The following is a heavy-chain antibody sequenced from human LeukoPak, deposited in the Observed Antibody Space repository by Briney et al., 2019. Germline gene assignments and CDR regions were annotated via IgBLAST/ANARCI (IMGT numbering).Heavy chain of an antibody. J-gene: IGHJ4*02. CDR2: IIPILGIA. V-gene: IGHV1-69*04. D-gene: IGHD3-9*01. Sequence: SVKVSCKASGGTFSSYAISWVRQAPGQGLEWMGRIIPILGIANYAQKFQGRVTITADKSTSTAYMELSSLRSEDTAVYYCARESEKLRYFDWSDYYFDYWGQGTLVTVSS. CDR1: GGTFSSYA. CDR3: ARESEKLRYFDWSDYYFDY.